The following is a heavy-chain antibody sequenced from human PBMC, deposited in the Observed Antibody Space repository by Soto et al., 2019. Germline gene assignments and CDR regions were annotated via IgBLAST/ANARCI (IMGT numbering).Heavy chain of an antibody. J-gene: IGHJ4*02. CDR1: GFTFSDYG. V-gene: IGHV3-30*18. CDR3: AKALGELSPESYDY. Sequence: QVQLVESGGGVVQPGGSLRVSCAASGFTFSDYGMHWVRQAPGKGLEWVAFISYDGSNKYYADSVKGRFTISRDHSKNTLYVQMNSLRAEDTAVYYCAKALGELSPESYDYWGQGTLVTVSS. CDR2: ISYDGSNK. D-gene: IGHD3-16*02.